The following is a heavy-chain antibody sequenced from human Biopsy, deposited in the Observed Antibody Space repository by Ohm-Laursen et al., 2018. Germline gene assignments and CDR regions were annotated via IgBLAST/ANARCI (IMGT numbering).Heavy chain of an antibody. Sequence: GASVKVSCKVSGYTLVELSMHWVRQAPGKGLEWMGMSDPEDGQTIYAQNFQGRLTMTDDTSTDTAYMELSSLRSDDTAVYFCATDMGGREIPNYYAFDPWGQGTKVTVSS. CDR2: SDPEDGQT. CDR1: GYTLVELS. D-gene: IGHD3-22*01. CDR3: ATDMGGREIPNYYAFDP. V-gene: IGHV1-24*01. J-gene: IGHJ3*01.